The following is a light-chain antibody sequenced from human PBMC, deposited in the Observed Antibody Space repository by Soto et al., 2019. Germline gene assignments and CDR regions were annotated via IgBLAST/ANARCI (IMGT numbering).Light chain of an antibody. Sequence: QSALTQPASVSGSPGQSITISCTGTSSDVGGYNYVSWYQQHPGKAPKLMIYEVSNRPSGVSNRFSGSKSGNRASLPISGLQAEDEANYYCSSFTSSSTRVFGGGTKLTVL. V-gene: IGLV2-14*01. CDR1: SSDVGGYNY. CDR2: EVS. CDR3: SSFTSSSTRV. J-gene: IGLJ3*02.